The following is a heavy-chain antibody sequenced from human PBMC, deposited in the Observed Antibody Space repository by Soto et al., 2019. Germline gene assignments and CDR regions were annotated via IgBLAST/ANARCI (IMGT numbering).Heavy chain of an antibody. CDR2: ISAYNGNT. J-gene: IGHJ5*02. CDR3: ARVVGSCYFRGCGGSWFDP. Sequence: GASVKVSCKASGYTFTSYGISWVRQAPGQGLEWMGWISAYNGNTNYAQKLQGRVTMTTDTSTSTAYMELRSLRSDDTAVYYCARVVGSCYFRGCGGSWFDPWGKGTLV. CDR1: GYTFTSYG. V-gene: IGHV1-18*01. D-gene: IGHD2-2*01.